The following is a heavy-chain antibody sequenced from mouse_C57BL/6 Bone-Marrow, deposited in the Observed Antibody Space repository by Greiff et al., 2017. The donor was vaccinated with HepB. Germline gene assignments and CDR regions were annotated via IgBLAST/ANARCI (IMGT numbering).Heavy chain of an antibody. CDR1: GYTFTSYW. Sequence: VQLQQPGAELVKPGASVKVSCKASGYTFTSYWMHWVKQRPGQGLEWIGRIHPSDSDTNYNQKFKGKATLTVEKSSSTAYMQLSSLTSEDSAVYYCAIWGGYDYDRRDYWGQGTTLTVSS. CDR3: AIWGGYDYDRRDY. D-gene: IGHD2-4*01. V-gene: IGHV1-74*01. CDR2: IHPSDSDT. J-gene: IGHJ2*01.